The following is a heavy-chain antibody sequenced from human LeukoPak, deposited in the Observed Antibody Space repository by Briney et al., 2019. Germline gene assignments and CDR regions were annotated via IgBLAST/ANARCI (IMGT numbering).Heavy chain of an antibody. CDR2: ISNAGSGT. CDR1: GFTFSNSA. D-gene: IGHD2-15*01. CDR3: AKAPVTSCRGAFCYPFDY. V-gene: IGHV3-23*01. Sequence: GGSLRLSCAASGFTFSNSAMIWIRQLPGKGLEWVSTISNAGSGTYYADFVKGRFTIARDNSKNTLFLHMNSLRAEDTALSYCAKAPVTSCRGAFCYPFDYWGQGTLVTVSS. J-gene: IGHJ4*02.